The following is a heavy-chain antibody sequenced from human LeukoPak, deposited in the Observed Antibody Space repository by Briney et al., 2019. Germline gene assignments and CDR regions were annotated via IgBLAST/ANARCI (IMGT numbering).Heavy chain of an antibody. D-gene: IGHD4-17*01. CDR2: IYPGDSDT. J-gene: IGHJ4*02. CDR1: GYTFTTYW. V-gene: IGHV5-51*01. CDR3: ARGTTVTWDLGY. Sequence: GESLKISCRGSGYTFTTYWNGWVRQMPGKGLEWMGIIYPGDSDTRYSPSFQGQDTISADKSISTAYLQWSSLKASDTAMYYCARGTTVTWDLGYWGQGTLVTVSS.